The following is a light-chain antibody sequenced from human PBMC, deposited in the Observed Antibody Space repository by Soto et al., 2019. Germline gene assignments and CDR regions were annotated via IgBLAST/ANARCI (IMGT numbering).Light chain of an antibody. Sequence: DIPMTQSPSSLSASVGDRVTITCRASQDISNYLAWFQQKPGKVPKLLIYGASTLQSGVPSRFDGSGSGTDFTLTISSLQPEDVATYYCQKYNVAPWTFGQGTKVEIK. V-gene: IGKV1-27*01. CDR3: QKYNVAPWT. J-gene: IGKJ1*01. CDR2: GAS. CDR1: QDISNY.